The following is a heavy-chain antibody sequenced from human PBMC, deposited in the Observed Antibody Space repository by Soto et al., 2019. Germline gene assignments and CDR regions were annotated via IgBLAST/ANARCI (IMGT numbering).Heavy chain of an antibody. J-gene: IGHJ6*02. V-gene: IGHV4-34*01. CDR3: ARGRVGGMDV. CDR1: GGSFSGYY. Sequence: ETMSLTCAVYGGSFSGYYWSWIRQPPGKGLEWIGEINHSGNTNYNPSLKSRVTISVDTSKNQFSLKLSSVTAADTAVYYCARGRVGGMDVWGQATTVTVS. CDR2: INHSGNT.